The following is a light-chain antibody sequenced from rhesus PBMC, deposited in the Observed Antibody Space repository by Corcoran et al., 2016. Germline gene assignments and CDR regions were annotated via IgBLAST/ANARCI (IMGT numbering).Light chain of an antibody. J-gene: IGKJ4*01. CDR1: ENVTNY. CDR3: QHGYGTPLT. CDR2: KAS. Sequence: DIQMTQSPSSLSASVGDRVTITCRASENVTNYLNWYQQKPGKAPKLLIYKASTLQSGVPSRFSGSGSGTDYTFTISSLQPEDVATYYCQHGYGTPLTFGGGTKVEIK. V-gene: IGKV1-74*01.